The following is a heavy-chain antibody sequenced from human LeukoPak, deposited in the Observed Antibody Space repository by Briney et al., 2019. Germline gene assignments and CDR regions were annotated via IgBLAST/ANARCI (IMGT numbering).Heavy chain of an antibody. CDR1: GYTFTGYY. V-gene: IGHV1-2*02. CDR2: INPNSGGT. Sequence: ASVKVSCKASGYTFTGYYVHWVRQAAGQGLEWMGWINPNSGGTNYAQKFQGRVTMTRDTSISTAYMELSRLRSGDTGVYYCARYVMGLDFWGQGTLVTVSS. J-gene: IGHJ4*02. CDR3: ARYVMGLDF. D-gene: IGHD2-8*01.